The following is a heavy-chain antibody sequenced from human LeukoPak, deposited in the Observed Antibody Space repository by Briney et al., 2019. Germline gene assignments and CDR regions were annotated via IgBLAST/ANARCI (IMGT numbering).Heavy chain of an antibody. Sequence: SETLSLTCAVYGGSFSGYYWSWIRQPPGKGLEWIGEINHSGSTNYNPSLKSRVTISVDTSKNQFSLKLSSVTAADTAVYYCALVLRYFDWTQKKEDYWGQGTLVTVSS. D-gene: IGHD3-9*01. CDR2: INHSGST. J-gene: IGHJ4*02. CDR1: GGSFSGYY. V-gene: IGHV4-34*01. CDR3: ALVLRYFDWTQKKEDY.